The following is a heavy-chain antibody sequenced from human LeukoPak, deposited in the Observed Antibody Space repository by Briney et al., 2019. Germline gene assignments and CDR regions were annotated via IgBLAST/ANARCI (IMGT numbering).Heavy chain of an antibody. CDR3: AKERGFYDSSGFDY. V-gene: IGHV3-30*02. CDR2: IRYDGSNK. Sequence: PGGSLRLSCAASGFTFSSYGMHWVRQAPGKGLEWVAFIRYDGSNKYYADSVKGRFTISRDNSKNTLYLQMNSLRAEDTAVYYCAKERGFYDSSGFDYWGQGTLVTVSS. J-gene: IGHJ4*02. CDR1: GFTFSSYG. D-gene: IGHD3-22*01.